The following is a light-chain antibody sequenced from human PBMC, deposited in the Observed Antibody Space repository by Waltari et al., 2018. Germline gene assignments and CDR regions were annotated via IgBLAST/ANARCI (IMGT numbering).Light chain of an antibody. J-gene: IGLJ1*01. CDR3: CSYGGSYTYV. CDR2: DVT. V-gene: IGLV2-11*01. Sequence: QSALTQPRPVSGSPGQSVTISCTGSSSDVGGYNYVSWYQQHPDQAPKLMIYDVTKRTSGLPDRFSASKSGNTASLTISGLQAEDEADYYCCSYGGSYTYVFGTGTKVTVL. CDR1: SSDVGGYNY.